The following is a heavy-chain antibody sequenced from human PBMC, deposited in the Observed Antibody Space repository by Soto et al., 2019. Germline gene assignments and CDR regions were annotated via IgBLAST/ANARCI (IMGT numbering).Heavy chain of an antibody. D-gene: IGHD3-10*01. J-gene: IGHJ6*02. V-gene: IGHV1-69*01. CDR3: ARDSTTLWFGELLPAGMDV. Sequence: QVQLVQSGAEVKKPGSSVKVSCKASGGTFSSYAISWVRQAPGQGLECMGGIIPIFGTANYAQKFQGRVTITADESTSTAYMELSSLRSEDTAVYYCARDSTTLWFGELLPAGMDVWGQGTTVTVSS. CDR1: GGTFSSYA. CDR2: IIPIFGTA.